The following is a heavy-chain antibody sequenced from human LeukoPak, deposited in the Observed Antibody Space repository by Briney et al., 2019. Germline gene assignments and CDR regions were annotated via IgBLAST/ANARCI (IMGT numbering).Heavy chain of an antibody. V-gene: IGHV3-7*01. CDR1: GFTFSSYW. Sequence: GGSLRLSCAASGFTFSSYWMSWVRQAPGRGLEWVGNIKHDGSEKYYVDSVKGRFTISRDNAKNSLYLQMNSLRAEDTAVYYCAREGGGLDYWGQGTLVTVSS. CDR3: AREGGGLDY. D-gene: IGHD3-16*01. CDR2: IKHDGSEK. J-gene: IGHJ4*02.